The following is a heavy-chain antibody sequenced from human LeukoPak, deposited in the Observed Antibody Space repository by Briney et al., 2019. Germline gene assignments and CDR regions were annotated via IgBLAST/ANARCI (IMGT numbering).Heavy chain of an antibody. Sequence: PGGSLRLSCAASGFTFSSYWMSWVRQAPGKGLEWVANIKQDGSEKYYVDSVKGRFTISRDNAKNSLYLQMNSLRAEDMALYYCAKDRGPGYSYGSGAFDIWGQGTMVTVSS. D-gene: IGHD5-18*01. J-gene: IGHJ3*02. CDR2: IKQDGSEK. V-gene: IGHV3-7*03. CDR3: AKDRGPGYSYGSGAFDI. CDR1: GFTFSSYW.